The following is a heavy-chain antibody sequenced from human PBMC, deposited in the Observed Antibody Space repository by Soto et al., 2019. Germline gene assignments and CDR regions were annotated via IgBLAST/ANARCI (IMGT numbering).Heavy chain of an antibody. CDR2: IYYRGST. CDR1: GGSISSYY. V-gene: IGHV4-59*08. Sequence: SETLSLTCTVSGGSISSYYLSWIRQPPGKGLEWIGYIYYRGSTNYNPSLKSRVTISVDTSKNQFSLKLSSVTAADTAVYYCARHRNWFDPWGQGTLVTVSS. J-gene: IGHJ5*02. CDR3: ARHRNWFDP.